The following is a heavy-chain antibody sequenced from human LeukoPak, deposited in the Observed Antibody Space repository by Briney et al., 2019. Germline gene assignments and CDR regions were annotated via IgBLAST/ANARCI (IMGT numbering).Heavy chain of an antibody. CDR1: VFTFSVSA. V-gene: IGHV3-73*01. Sequence: GGSLKLSCAASVFTFSVSAMHWVRHASGKGLEWGGRIRSKDNNYATAYAASVKGRFTISRADSKNTAYLQLNSLKTEDTAVYSCLAGFSYWGQGTLVTVSS. CDR3: LAGFSY. D-gene: IGHD3-9*01. CDR2: IRSKDNNYAT. J-gene: IGHJ4*02.